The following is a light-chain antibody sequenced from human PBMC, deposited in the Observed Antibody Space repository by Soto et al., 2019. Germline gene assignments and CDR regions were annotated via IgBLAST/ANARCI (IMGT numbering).Light chain of an antibody. V-gene: IGLV2-8*01. CDR2: EVS. CDR3: SSYAGSNTPYV. CDR1: SSDVGGYDY. Sequence: QSALTQPPSASGSPGQSVTISCTGTSSDVGGYDYVSWYQQHPGEAPKLMIYEVSKRPSGVPDRFSGSKSGNTASLTVSGLQAEAEADYYCSSYAGSNTPYVFGIGTKVTVL. J-gene: IGLJ1*01.